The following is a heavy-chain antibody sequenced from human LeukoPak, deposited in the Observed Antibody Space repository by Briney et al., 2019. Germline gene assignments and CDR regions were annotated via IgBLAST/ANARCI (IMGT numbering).Heavy chain of an antibody. CDR2: INQDGGEK. CDR1: GFTFSNNW. Sequence: GGSLRLSCAVSGFTFSNNWMTWVRQAPGKGLEWVAKINQDGGEKYYVDSVKGRLTISRDNAKNSLYLQMNSLRAEDTAVYHCATGRSCTTCYLPDYWGQGTLVTVSS. D-gene: IGHD2-2*01. J-gene: IGHJ4*02. V-gene: IGHV3-7*01. CDR3: ATGRSCTTCYLPDY.